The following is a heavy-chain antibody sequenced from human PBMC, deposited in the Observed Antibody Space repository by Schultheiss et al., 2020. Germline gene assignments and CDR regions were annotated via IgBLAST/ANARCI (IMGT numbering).Heavy chain of an antibody. D-gene: IGHD5-18*01. J-gene: IGHJ4*02. CDR1: GFTFSSYA. CDR2: ISGSGGTT. Sequence: GGSLRLSCAASGFTFSSYAMSWVRQAPGKGLEWVSAISGSGGTTNYADSVKGRFTISRDNAKNTLYLQMNSLRAEDTAVYYCTRGWIQLWPLDFWGQGTLVTVSS. CDR3: TRGWIQLWPLDF. V-gene: IGHV3-23*01.